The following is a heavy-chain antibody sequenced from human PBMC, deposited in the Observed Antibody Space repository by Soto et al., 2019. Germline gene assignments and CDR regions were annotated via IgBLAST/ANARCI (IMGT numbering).Heavy chain of an antibody. CDR1: GFTFGDYA. CDR3: TRDQLELRYYYYYMDV. Sequence: GGSLRLSCTASGFTFGDYAMSWFRQAPGKGLEWIGFIRSKAYGGTTEYAASVKGRFTISRDDSKSIAYLQMNSLKTEDTAVYYCTRDQLELRYYYYYMDVWGKGTTVTVSS. D-gene: IGHD1-7*01. V-gene: IGHV3-49*03. CDR2: IRSKAYGGTT. J-gene: IGHJ6*03.